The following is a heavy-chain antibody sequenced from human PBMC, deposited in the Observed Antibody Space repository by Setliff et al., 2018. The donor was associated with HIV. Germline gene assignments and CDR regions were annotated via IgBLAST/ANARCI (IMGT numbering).Heavy chain of an antibody. CDR1: GFTFSKNS. V-gene: IGHV3-48*01. D-gene: IGHD3-9*01. CDR3: VRTYYDILTGYGGFYYMDV. J-gene: IGHJ6*03. Sequence: GESLKISCAASGFTFSKNSMNWVRQAPGKGLEWISYISSSSSTLYYADSVKGRLTISRDNAKNSLYLQMNSLRAEDTAVYYCVRTYYDILTGYGGFYYMDVWGKGTTVTVSS. CDR2: ISSSSSTL.